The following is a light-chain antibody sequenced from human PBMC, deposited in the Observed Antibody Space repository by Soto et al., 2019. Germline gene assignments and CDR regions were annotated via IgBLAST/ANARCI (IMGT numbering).Light chain of an antibody. V-gene: IGKV1-5*03. CDR3: QQYSAYPLT. CDR1: ENIYGY. J-gene: IGKJ4*01. Sequence: DIQLTQSPSILSASVGDRVTITCRASENIYGYLAWYQQKPGEAPKPLIYWASTLVSGVPSRFTGGESGTEFTLTISDLQPDDFATYFCQQYSAYPLTFGGVTKVDVK. CDR2: WAS.